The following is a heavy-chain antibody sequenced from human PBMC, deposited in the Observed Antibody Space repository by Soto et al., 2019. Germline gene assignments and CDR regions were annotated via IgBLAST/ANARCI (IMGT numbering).Heavy chain of an antibody. CDR3: ARGPQYYDFWSGLQTKYGMDV. CDR2: IIPIFGTA. CDR1: GGTFSSYA. V-gene: IGHV1-69*13. J-gene: IGHJ6*02. D-gene: IGHD3-3*01. Sequence: SVKVSCKASGGTFSSYAISWVRQAPGQGLEWMGGIIPIFGTANYAQKFQGRVTITADESTSTAYMELSSLRSEDTAVYYCARGPQYYDFWSGLQTKYGMDVWGQGTTVTVSS.